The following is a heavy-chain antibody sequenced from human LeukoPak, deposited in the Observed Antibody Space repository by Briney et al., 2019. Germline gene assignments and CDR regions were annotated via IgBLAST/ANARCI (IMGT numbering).Heavy chain of an antibody. D-gene: IGHD3-22*01. Sequence: GGSLRLSCAASGFTFSSYSMNWVRQAPGKGLEWVSYISSSSSTIYYADSVKGRFTISRDNAKNSLYLQMNSLRAEDTAVYYCASLPVSYYYDSSGYYPIWGQGTMVTVSS. CDR2: ISSSSSTI. CDR3: ASLPVSYYYDSSGYYPI. J-gene: IGHJ3*02. V-gene: IGHV3-48*01. CDR1: GFTFSSYS.